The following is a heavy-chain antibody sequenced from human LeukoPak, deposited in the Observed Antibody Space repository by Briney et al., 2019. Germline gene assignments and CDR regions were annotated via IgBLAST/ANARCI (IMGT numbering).Heavy chain of an antibody. CDR1: GYTFTGYY. Sequence: GASVKVSCKASGYTFTGYYMHWVRQAPGQGLEWMGWINLNSGGTNYAQKLQGRVTMTTDTSTSTAYMELRSLRSGDTAVYYCARDRDVKRGYSGYDLDYWGQGTLVTVSS. J-gene: IGHJ4*02. CDR3: ARDRDVKRGYSGYDLDY. D-gene: IGHD5-12*01. V-gene: IGHV1-2*02. CDR2: INLNSGGT.